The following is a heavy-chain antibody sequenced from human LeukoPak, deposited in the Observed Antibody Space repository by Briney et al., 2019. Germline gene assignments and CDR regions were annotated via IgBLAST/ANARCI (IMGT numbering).Heavy chain of an antibody. J-gene: IGHJ4*02. CDR3: ARYCSSTSCLNFDY. CDR1: GGSITSGNYY. D-gene: IGHD2-2*01. V-gene: IGHV4-30-4*01. CDR2: IDYSGNT. Sequence: PSQTLSLTCTVSGGSITSGNYYWSWIRQPPGKGLEWIGYIDYSGNTFYNPSLKSRVTILVDTSKNQFSLKLSSVTAADTAVYYCARYCSSTSCLNFDYWGQGTLVPVSS.